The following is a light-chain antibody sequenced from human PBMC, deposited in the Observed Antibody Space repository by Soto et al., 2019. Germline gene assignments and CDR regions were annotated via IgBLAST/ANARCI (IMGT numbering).Light chain of an antibody. J-gene: IGKJ1*01. CDR1: QSVSNNY. CDR2: DAS. V-gene: IGKV3-20*01. CDR3: QQYSSSPRT. Sequence: IVLTQSPGTLSLSPGERATLSCRASQSVSNNYLAWYQQKPGQAPRLLIYDASGRATGIPDRFSGSGSGTDFSLTISRLEPEDFAVYFCQQYSSSPRTFGQGTKVYIK.